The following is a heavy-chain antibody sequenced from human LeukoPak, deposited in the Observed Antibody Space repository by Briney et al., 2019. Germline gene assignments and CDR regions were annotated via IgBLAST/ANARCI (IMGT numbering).Heavy chain of an antibody. CDR2: ISAYNGNT. D-gene: IGHD4-17*01. J-gene: IGHJ6*02. Sequence: ASVKVSCKASGYTFTSYGISWVRQAPGQGLEWMGWISAYNGNTNYAQNLQGRVTMTTDTSTSTAYMELRSLRSDDTAVYYCARDGSTVTNPYYYYYGMDVWGQGTTVTVSS. CDR3: ARDGSTVTNPYYYYYGMDV. CDR1: GYTFTSYG. V-gene: IGHV1-18*01.